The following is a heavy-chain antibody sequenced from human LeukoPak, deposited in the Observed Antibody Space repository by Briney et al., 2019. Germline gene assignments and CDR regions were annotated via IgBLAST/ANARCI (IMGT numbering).Heavy chain of an antibody. J-gene: IGHJ4*02. D-gene: IGHD3-9*01. CDR1: GFTFSSYS. Sequence: KAGGSQRLSCAASGFTFSSYSMNWVCQAPGKGLEWVSSISSSSRYIYYADSVKGRFTIYRDNAKNSLYLQMNSLRAEDTAVYYCARGGSDILTQHDYWGQGTLVTVTS. V-gene: IGHV3-21*01. CDR3: ARGGSDILTQHDY. CDR2: ISSSSRYI.